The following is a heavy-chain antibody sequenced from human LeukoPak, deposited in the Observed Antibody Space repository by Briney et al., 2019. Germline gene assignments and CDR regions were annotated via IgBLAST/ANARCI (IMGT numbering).Heavy chain of an antibody. V-gene: IGHV4-34*01. CDR3: ASEYSSSSSRFFDY. Sequence: PSETLSLTCAVYGGSFSDYYWSWIRQPPGKGLEWIGEINHSGSTNYNPSLKSRVTISVDTSKNQFSLKLSSVTAADTAVYYCASEYSSSSSRFFDYWGQGTLVTVSS. CDR2: INHSGST. D-gene: IGHD6-6*01. J-gene: IGHJ4*02. CDR1: GGSFSDYY.